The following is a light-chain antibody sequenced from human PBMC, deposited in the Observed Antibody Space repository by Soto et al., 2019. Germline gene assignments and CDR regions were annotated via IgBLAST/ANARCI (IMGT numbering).Light chain of an antibody. CDR2: GIS. J-gene: IGKJ1*01. CDR1: QSVSSNY. Sequence: VLTQSPGTLSLSPGERTTLSCRASQSVSSNYLAWYQHKPGQAPRLLIYGISKRATDIPDRFSGSGSGTEFTLTISSLQSEDFAVYYCQQYGSSGTFGQGTKVDIK. V-gene: IGKV3-20*01. CDR3: QQYGSSGT.